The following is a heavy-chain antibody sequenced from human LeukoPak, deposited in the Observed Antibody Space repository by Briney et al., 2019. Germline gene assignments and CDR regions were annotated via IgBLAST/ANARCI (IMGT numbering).Heavy chain of an antibody. CDR2: ISAYNGNT. V-gene: IGHV1-18*01. CDR3: AREEGYDSSGYPFDY. D-gene: IGHD3-22*01. Sequence: ASVKVSCKASGYTFTSYGISWVRQAPGQGLEWMGWISAYNGNTNYAQKLQGRVTMTTDTSTSTAYMELRSLRSDDTAVYYCAREEGYDSSGYPFDYWGQGTLVTVSS. CDR1: GYTFTSYG. J-gene: IGHJ4*02.